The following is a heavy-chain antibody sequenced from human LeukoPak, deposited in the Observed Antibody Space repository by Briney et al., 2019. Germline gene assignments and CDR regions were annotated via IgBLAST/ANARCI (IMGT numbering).Heavy chain of an antibody. Sequence: GESLKISCKGSGYIFTSYWISWVRQMPGKGLEWMGRIDPSDSSTNYSPSFQGHVTISADKSFTTAYLQWSSLRASDTAMYYCAKLSYDSSGFKGRHFDYWGQGTLVTVSS. D-gene: IGHD3-22*01. CDR1: GYIFTSYW. CDR3: AKLSYDSSGFKGRHFDY. J-gene: IGHJ4*02. CDR2: IDPSDSST. V-gene: IGHV5-10-1*01.